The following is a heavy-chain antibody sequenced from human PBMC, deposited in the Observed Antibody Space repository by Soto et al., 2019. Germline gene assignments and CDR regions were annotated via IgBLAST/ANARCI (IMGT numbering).Heavy chain of an antibody. Sequence: PGGSLRLSCAASGFTFSSYAMSWVRQAPGKGLEWVSAISGSGGSTYYADSVKGRFTISRDNSKNTLYLQMNSLRAEDTAVYYCAKARSLYYNYGMDVWGQGTTVTVSS. V-gene: IGHV3-23*01. CDR1: GFTFSSYA. CDR3: AKARSLYYNYGMDV. J-gene: IGHJ6*02. CDR2: ISGSGGST.